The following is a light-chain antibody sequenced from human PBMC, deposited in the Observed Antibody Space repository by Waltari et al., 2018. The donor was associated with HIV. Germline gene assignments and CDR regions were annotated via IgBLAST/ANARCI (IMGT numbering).Light chain of an antibody. CDR3: GTWDSSLSVGGV. V-gene: IGLV1-51*02. CDR2: ENN. CDR1: SPTLGNNY. Sequence: QSVLMQPPSVSAAPGQKVPISFSGSSPTLGNNYVSWSQQLPGTAPKLLIDENNKRPSGIPDRFSGSKSDTSATLGITGLQTGDEADYYCGTWDSSLSVGGVFGGGTKLTVL. J-gene: IGLJ2*01.